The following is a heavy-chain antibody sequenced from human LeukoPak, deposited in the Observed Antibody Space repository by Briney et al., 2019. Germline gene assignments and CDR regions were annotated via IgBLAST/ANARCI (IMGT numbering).Heavy chain of an antibody. D-gene: IGHD1-26*01. CDR3: ARGKYSGTSTGSFDY. CDR2: ISDSGGSS. Sequence: GGSLRLSGAASGVTFNIYAMSWARQAPGKGLEWVSAISDSGGSSYYSDSVKGRFTISRDNSKSTLYLETNGLRAEDTAVYYCARGKYSGTSTGSFDYWGQGNLVTVSS. J-gene: IGHJ4*02. V-gene: IGHV3-23*01. CDR1: GVTFNIYA.